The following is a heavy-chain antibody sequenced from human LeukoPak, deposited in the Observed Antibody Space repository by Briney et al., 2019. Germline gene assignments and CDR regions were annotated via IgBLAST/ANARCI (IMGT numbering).Heavy chain of an antibody. CDR3: ARVLLPLYGMDV. J-gene: IGHJ6*02. Sequence: GGSLRLSCAASGFSFGSYGIHWVCQAPGKGLEWVAVISHEGSAQYHADSVKGRFTVSRDNSKNMVYLQMNSLRAEDTAVYYCARVLLPLYGMDVWGQGTTVTVSS. V-gene: IGHV3-30*03. CDR2: ISHEGSAQ. CDR1: GFSFGSYG. D-gene: IGHD3-22*01.